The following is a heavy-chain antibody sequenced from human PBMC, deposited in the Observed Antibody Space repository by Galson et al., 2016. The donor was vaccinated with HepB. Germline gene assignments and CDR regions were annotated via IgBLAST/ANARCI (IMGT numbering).Heavy chain of an antibody. J-gene: IGHJ5*02. V-gene: IGHV4-30-2*01. CDR1: GDSIGRGGGYS. CDR2: IFQSGST. Sequence: TLSLTCAVSGDSIGRGGGYSWTWIRQPPGRGLEWIGNIFQSGSTNYNPSLKNRVTMSIDKSNNRFSLRLTSVTAADTAIYYCARGIKPWGPGILVTVSS. CDR3: ARGIKP. D-gene: IGHD3-10*01.